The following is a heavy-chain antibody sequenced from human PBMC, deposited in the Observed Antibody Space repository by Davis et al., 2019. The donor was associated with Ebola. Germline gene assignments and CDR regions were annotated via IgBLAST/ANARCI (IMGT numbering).Heavy chain of an antibody. CDR2: IYYSGST. V-gene: IGHV4-59*01. CDR1: GGSFSGYY. J-gene: IGHJ5*02. CDR3: ARVKAIQLWSPVFDP. D-gene: IGHD5-18*01. Sequence: PSETLSLTCAVYGGSFSGYYWSWIRQPPGKGLEWIGYIYYSGSTNYNPSLKSRVTISVDTSKNQFSLKLSSVTAADTAVYYCARVKAIQLWSPVFDPWGQGTLVTVSS.